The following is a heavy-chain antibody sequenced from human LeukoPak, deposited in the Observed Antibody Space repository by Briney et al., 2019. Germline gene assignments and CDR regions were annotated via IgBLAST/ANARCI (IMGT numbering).Heavy chain of an antibody. CDR2: LSAHIGDT. J-gene: IGHJ4*02. CDR1: GYSFTTFG. D-gene: IGHD5-24*01. V-gene: IGHV1-18*01. CDR3: AREFNVMALDY. Sequence: ASVKVSCKASGYSFTTFGITWVRQAPGQGLEWMAWLSAHIGDTNYSQKFQGRVTVTSDTSTSTAYMELSSLRSEDTAVYYCAREFNVMALDYWGQGTLVTVSS.